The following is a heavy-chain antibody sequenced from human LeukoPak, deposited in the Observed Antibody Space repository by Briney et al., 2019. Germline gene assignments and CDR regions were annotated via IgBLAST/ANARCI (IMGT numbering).Heavy chain of an antibody. CDR3: ARDPGYCSGGSCYNFDY. J-gene: IGHJ4*02. CDR1: GFTFSSYW. Sequence: GGSLRLSCAASGFTFSSYWMHWVRHAPGKGLVWVSRINSDGSSTSYADSVKGRFTISRDNAKNTLYLQMNSLRAEDTAVYYCARDPGYCSGGSCYNFDYWGQGTLVTVSS. D-gene: IGHD2-15*01. CDR2: INSDGSST. V-gene: IGHV3-74*01.